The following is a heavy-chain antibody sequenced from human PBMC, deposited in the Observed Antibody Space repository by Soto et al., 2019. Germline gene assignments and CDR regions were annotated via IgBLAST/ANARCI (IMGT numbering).Heavy chain of an antibody. Sequence: PGGSLRLSCAASGFTFSSYAMSWVRQAPGKGLEWVSAISGSGGSTYYADSVKGRFTISRDNSKNTLYLQMNSLRAEDTAVYYCAKVPRAPIAARPQTPYYYYYGMDVWGQGTTVTVSS. J-gene: IGHJ6*02. D-gene: IGHD6-6*01. CDR1: GFTFSSYA. CDR2: ISGSGGST. V-gene: IGHV3-23*01. CDR3: AKVPRAPIAARPQTPYYYYYGMDV.